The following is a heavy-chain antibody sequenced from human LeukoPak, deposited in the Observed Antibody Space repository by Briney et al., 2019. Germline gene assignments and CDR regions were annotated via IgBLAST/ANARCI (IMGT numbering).Heavy chain of an antibody. Sequence: SQTLSLTCAISGDSVSSNSAAWNWIRQSPSRSLEWLGRTYYRSKWYNDYAVSVKSRITINPDTSKNQFSLQLNSVTPEDTAVYYCARERAYNWNDGTRDYYGMDVWGQGTTVTVSS. D-gene: IGHD1-20*01. V-gene: IGHV6-1*01. J-gene: IGHJ6*02. CDR3: ARERAYNWNDGTRDYYGMDV. CDR2: TYYRSKWYN. CDR1: GDSVSSNSAA.